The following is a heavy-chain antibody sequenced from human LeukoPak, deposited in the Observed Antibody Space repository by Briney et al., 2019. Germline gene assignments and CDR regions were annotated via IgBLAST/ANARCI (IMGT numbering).Heavy chain of an antibody. CDR1: GGTFSSYA. CDR3: AREVHDLIVVVISGGQYYFDY. Sequence: ASVKVSCKASGGTFSSYAISWVRQAPGQGLEWMGWISAYNGNTNYAQKLQGRVTMTTDTSTSTAYMELRSLRSDDTAVYYCAREVHDLIVVVISGGQYYFDYWGQGTLVTVSS. D-gene: IGHD3-22*01. CDR2: ISAYNGNT. V-gene: IGHV1-18*01. J-gene: IGHJ4*02.